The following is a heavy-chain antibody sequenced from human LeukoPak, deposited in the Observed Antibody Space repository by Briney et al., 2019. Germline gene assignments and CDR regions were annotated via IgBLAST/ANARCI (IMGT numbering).Heavy chain of an antibody. CDR1: GYTFTSYD. CDR3: ARIKGGNSGAFDI. CDR2: MNPNSGNT. V-gene: IGHV1-8*02. J-gene: IGHJ3*02. Sequence: ASVKVSCKASGYTFTSYDINWVRQATGQGPEWMGWMNPNSGNTGYAQKFQGRVTMTRDTSTSTVYMELSSLRSEDTAVYYCARIKGGNSGAFDIWGQGTMVTVSS. D-gene: IGHD4-23*01.